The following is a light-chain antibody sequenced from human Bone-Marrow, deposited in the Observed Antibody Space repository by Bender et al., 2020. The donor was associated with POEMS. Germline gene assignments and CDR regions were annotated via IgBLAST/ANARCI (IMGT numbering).Light chain of an antibody. CDR2: DVN. CDR1: SSDIATFNL. CDR3: AAWDDTLKIWV. J-gene: IGLJ3*02. Sequence: QSALTQPASVSGSPGQSITISCTGTSSDIATFNLVSWYQHHPGKAPKVIIFDVNRPSGVPDRFSGSKSGTSASLAISGLHSEDEADYYCAAWDDTLKIWVFGGGTKLTVL. V-gene: IGLV2-14*02.